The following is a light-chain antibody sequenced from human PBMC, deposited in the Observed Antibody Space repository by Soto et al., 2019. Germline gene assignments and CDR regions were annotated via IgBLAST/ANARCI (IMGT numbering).Light chain of an antibody. J-gene: IGKJ4*01. Sequence: ALPLTPSPSSLSASVGDRVTITCRASQGISSALAWYQQKPGKAPKLLIYDASSLESGVPSRFSCSGSGTDFTLTISSLQPEDFATYYCQQFNSYPLTFGGGTKVEIK. CDR2: DAS. CDR1: QGISSA. V-gene: IGKV1-13*02. CDR3: QQFNSYPLT.